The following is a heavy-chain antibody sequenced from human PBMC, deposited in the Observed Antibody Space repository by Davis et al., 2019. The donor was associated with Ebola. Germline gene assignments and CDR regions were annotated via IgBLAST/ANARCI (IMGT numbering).Heavy chain of an antibody. Sequence: KVSCKDSGNSFTSHWIGWVRQMPGKGLEWMGIIYTGDSATRYSPSFRGHVTISADKSIKTAYLQWSSLKASDTAMYYCASLRRTITGMDDAFDIWGQGTMVTVSS. J-gene: IGHJ3*02. CDR3: ASLRRTITGMDDAFDI. V-gene: IGHV5-51*01. D-gene: IGHD1-20*01. CDR1: GNSFTSHW. CDR2: IYTGDSAT.